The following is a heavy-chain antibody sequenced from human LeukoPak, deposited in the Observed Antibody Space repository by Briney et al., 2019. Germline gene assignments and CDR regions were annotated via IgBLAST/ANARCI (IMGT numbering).Heavy chain of an antibody. J-gene: IGHJ3*02. CDR2: ISWNSGSI. Sequence: PGRSLRLSCAASGFTFDDYAMHWVRQAPGKGLEWVSGISWNSGSIGYADSVKGRFTISRDNSKNTLYLQMNSLRAEDTAVYYCAKQDCSGGSCYFFAFYIWGQGTMVTVSS. V-gene: IGHV3-9*01. CDR1: GFTFDDYA. CDR3: AKQDCSGGSCYFFAFYI. D-gene: IGHD2-15*01.